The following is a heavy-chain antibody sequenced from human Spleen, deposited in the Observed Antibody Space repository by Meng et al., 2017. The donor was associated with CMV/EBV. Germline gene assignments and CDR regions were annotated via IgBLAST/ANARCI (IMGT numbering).Heavy chain of an antibody. CDR3: ARQNYYPYWYFDI. Sequence: SETLSLTCNVSGASITTHYWSWLRQPPGKGLEWIGYIFDSGTTNYHPSLKSRVTISLDTPKNQFSLQLRSLTAADTAVYHFARQNYYPYWYFDIWGRGTPVTVSS. CDR1: GASITTHY. J-gene: IGHJ2*01. CDR2: IFDSGTT. V-gene: IGHV4-59*11. D-gene: IGHD3-10*01.